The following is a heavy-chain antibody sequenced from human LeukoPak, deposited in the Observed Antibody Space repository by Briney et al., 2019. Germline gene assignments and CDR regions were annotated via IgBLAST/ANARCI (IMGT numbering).Heavy chain of an antibody. J-gene: IGHJ4*02. CDR1: GFTFSNYA. V-gene: IGHV3-23*01. Sequence: GGSLRLSCAASGFTFSNYAMSWVRQGPGKGLEWVSAISSNGGSTSYADSVKGRFTTSRDDSKNTLYLQMNSLRAEDTAIYYCAKDDFQSNYWGQGTLVTVSS. CDR2: ISSNGGST. CDR3: AKDDFQSNY. D-gene: IGHD2-21*02.